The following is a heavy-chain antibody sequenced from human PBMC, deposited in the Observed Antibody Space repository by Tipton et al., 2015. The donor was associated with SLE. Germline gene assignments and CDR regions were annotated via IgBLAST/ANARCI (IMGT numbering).Heavy chain of an antibody. V-gene: IGHV3-20*04. D-gene: IGHD6-13*01. CDR2: INWNGDNT. CDR3: ARGAGYSSTPRGWFDP. Sequence: GSLRLSCAVSGFIFDDFAMSWVRQVPGKGLEWVSGINWNGDNTQYADSVRGRFTISRDNAKNSLYLQMDSLRAEDTAVYYCARGAGYSSTPRGWFDPWGQGTLVTVSS. J-gene: IGHJ5*02. CDR1: GFIFDDFA.